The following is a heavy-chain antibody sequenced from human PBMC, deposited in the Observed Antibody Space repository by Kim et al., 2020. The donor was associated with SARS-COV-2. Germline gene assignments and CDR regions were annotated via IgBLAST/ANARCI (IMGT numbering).Heavy chain of an antibody. D-gene: IGHD6-6*01. CDR1: GFSLSTSGVG. CDR2: IYWDDDK. V-gene: IGHV2-5*02. CDR3: AHVSPDSSSSSDYYGMDV. J-gene: IGHJ6*02. Sequence: SGPTLVKPTQTLTLTCTFSGFSLSTSGVGVGWIRQPPGKALEWLALIYWDDDKRYSPSLKSRLTITKDTSKNQVVLTMTNMDPVDTATYYCAHVSPDSSSSSDYYGMDVWGQGTTVTVSS.